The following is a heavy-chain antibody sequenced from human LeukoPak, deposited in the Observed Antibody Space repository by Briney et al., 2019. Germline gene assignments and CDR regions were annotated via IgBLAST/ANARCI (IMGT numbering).Heavy chain of an antibody. V-gene: IGHV3-30*02. CDR3: AKRTAWEPFDY. CDR1: GFTFSSYG. J-gene: IGHJ4*02. D-gene: IGHD1-26*01. Sequence: GGSLRLSCAASGFTFSSYGMHWVRQAPGKGLEWVAVIWYDGSNKYYADSVKGRFTISRDNSKNTLYLQMNSLRAEDTAVYYCAKRTAWEPFDYWGQGTLVTVSS. CDR2: IWYDGSNK.